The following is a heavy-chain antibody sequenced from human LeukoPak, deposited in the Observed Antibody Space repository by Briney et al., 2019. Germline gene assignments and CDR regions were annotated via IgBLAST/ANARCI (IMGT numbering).Heavy chain of an antibody. D-gene: IGHD6-19*01. Sequence: ASVKVSCEASGGTFSSYAISWVRQAPGQGLEWMGRIIPILGIANYAQKFQGRVTITADKSTSTAYMELSSLRSEDTAVYYCARDSPINSSGWYKRGYYFDYWGQGTLVTVSS. CDR2: IIPILGIA. CDR1: GGTFSSYA. V-gene: IGHV1-69*04. J-gene: IGHJ4*02. CDR3: ARDSPINSSGWYKRGYYFDY.